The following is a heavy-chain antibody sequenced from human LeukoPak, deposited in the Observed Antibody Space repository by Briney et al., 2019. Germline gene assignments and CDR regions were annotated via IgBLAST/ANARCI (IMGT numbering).Heavy chain of an antibody. D-gene: IGHD4-11*01. J-gene: IGHJ4*01. CDR1: GFIYSHYG. Sequence: GGSLRLSCAASGFIYSHYGMHWVRQAPGNGLEWVAVIWSDGSNRFYAGSVKGRFTISRDNPQNTLFLQMNSLRAEDTAMYYCARDAQRGFDYSNSLKYWGHGTLVTVSS. CDR3: ARDAQRGFDYSNSLKY. CDR2: IWSDGSNR. V-gene: IGHV3-33*01.